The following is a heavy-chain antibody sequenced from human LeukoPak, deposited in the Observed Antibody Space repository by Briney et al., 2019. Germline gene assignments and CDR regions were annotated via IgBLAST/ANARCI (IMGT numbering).Heavy chain of an antibody. Sequence: ASVKVSCKASGYTFRQYSISWVRQAPGQGLEWMGWISAYNGNTNYAQKLQGRVTMTTDTSTSTAYMELRSLRSDDTAVYYCARDSPRRIGWLRSDIDVAPYYFDYWGQGTLVTVSS. D-gene: IGHD5-12*01. CDR1: GYTFRQYS. V-gene: IGHV1-18*01. J-gene: IGHJ4*02. CDR2: ISAYNGNT. CDR3: ARDSPRRIGWLRSDIDVAPYYFDY.